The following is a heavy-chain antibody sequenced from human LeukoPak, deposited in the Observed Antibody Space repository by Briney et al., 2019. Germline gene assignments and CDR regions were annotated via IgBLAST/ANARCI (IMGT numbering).Heavy chain of an antibody. CDR2: MNPNSGNT. CDR1: GGTFSSYA. D-gene: IGHD1-26*01. V-gene: IGHV1-8*02. CDR3: ARARSIVGATTAPGY. Sequence: ASVKVSCKASGGTFSSYAINWVRQATGQGLEWMGWMNPNSGNTGYAQKFQGRVTMTRDTSISTAYMELSSLRSEDTAVYYCARARSIVGATTAPGYWGQGTLVTVSS. J-gene: IGHJ4*02.